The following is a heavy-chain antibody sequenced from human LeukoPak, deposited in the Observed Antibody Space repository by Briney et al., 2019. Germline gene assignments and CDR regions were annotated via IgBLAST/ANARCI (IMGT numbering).Heavy chain of an antibody. CDR3: AKCSPRGPDSGSCRDMDV. CDR1: GFTFSSYS. D-gene: IGHD1-26*01. V-gene: IGHV3-23*01. J-gene: IGHJ6*03. Sequence: HPGGSLRLSCAASGFTFSSYSMNWVRQAPGKGLEWVSAISGSGGSTYYADSVKGRFTISRDNSKNTLYLQMNSLRAEDTAVYYCAKCSPRGPDSGSCRDMDVWGKGTTVTVSS. CDR2: ISGSGGST.